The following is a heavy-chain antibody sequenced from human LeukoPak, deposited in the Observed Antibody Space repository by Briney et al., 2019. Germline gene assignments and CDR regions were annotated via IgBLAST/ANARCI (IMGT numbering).Heavy chain of an antibody. D-gene: IGHD3-3*01. J-gene: IGHJ6*03. CDR1: GFTFSSYS. CDR2: ISSSSSYI. V-gene: IGHV3-21*01. CDR3: AGPLRFLEWLPSMDV. Sequence: GGSLRLSCAASGFTFSSYSMNWVRQAPGKGLEWVSSISSSSSYIYYADSVKGRFTISRDNAKNSLYLQMNSLRAEDTAVYYCAGPLRFLEWLPSMDVWGKGTTVTVSS.